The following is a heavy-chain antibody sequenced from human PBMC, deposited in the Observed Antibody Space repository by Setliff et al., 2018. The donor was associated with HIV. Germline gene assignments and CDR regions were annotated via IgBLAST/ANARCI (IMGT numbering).Heavy chain of an antibody. CDR3: ARLGDSGYDFRGYFDY. CDR1: GVSISNYY. CDR2: IYTSGNT. Sequence: SETLSLTCTVSGVSISNYYWSWIRQPAGKGLEWIGRIYTSGNTNYNPSLKSRVTMSVDTSKKQFSLKLTSVTAADTAVYYCARLGDSGYDFRGYFDYWGQGKLVTVSS. D-gene: IGHD5-12*01. J-gene: IGHJ4*02. V-gene: IGHV4-4*07.